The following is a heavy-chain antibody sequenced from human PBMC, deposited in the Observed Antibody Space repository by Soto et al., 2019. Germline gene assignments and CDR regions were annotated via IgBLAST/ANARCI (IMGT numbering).Heavy chain of an antibody. V-gene: IGHV1-3*01. CDR1: GYTFTSYA. D-gene: IGHD3-9*01. CDR3: ARYDILTGYYGVLGY. J-gene: IGHJ4*02. Sequence: ASVKVSCKASGYTFTSYAMHWVRQAPGQRLERMGWINAGNGNTKYSQKFQGRVTITRDTSASTAYMELSSLRSEDTAVYYCARYDILTGYYGVLGYWGQGTLVTVSS. CDR2: INAGNGNT.